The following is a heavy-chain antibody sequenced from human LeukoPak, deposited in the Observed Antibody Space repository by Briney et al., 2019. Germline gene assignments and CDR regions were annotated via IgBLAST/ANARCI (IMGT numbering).Heavy chain of an antibody. J-gene: IGHJ4*02. V-gene: IGHV3-23*01. CDR2: ISGYADTTNYADST. D-gene: IGHD6-6*01. CDR1: GFTFSYYT. CDR3: AKVDSSSSSPGFDY. Sequence: GGSLRLSCAASGFTFSYYTINWVRQAPGKGLEWVSSISGYADTTNYADSTNYADSVKGRFTISRDNSKNTLFLQMNSLRVEDTAVYYCAKVDSSSSSPGFDYWGQGTLVTVSS.